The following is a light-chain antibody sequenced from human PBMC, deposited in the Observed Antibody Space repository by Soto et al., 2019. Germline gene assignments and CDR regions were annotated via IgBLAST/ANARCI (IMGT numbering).Light chain of an antibody. CDR3: QQSYSTPWT. CDR1: QSISSY. V-gene: IGKV1-39*01. CDR2: AAS. Sequence: DIQMTQSPSSLSASVGDRVTITCRASQSISSYLNWYQQKPGKAPKLRIYAASSLQRGVPSRFSGSGSGTDFTLTISSLQPEDFATYYCQQSYSTPWTFGQGTKVDIK. J-gene: IGKJ1*01.